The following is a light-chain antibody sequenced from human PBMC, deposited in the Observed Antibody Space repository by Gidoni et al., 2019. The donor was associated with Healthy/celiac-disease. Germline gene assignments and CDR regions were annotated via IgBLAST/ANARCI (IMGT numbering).Light chain of an antibody. J-gene: IGLJ2*01. Sequence: QPVLTPPPSVSGAPGQRVTISCTGSSSNIGAGYDVHWYQQLPGTAPKLLIYGNSNRPSGVPDRFSGSKSGTSASLAITGLQAEEEADYYCQSYDSSLSGSVFGGGTKLTVL. CDR2: GNS. CDR1: SSNIGAGYD. V-gene: IGLV1-40*01. CDR3: QSYDSSLSGSV.